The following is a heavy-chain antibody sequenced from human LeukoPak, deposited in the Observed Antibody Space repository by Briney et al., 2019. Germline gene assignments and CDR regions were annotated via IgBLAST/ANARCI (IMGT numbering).Heavy chain of an antibody. CDR1: GFTFDNYG. V-gene: IGHV3-20*04. CDR2: LNWSGRST. Sequence: GGSLRLSCVASGFTFDNYGMSWVRQAPGKGLEWVSGLNWSGRSTGYADSVKGRFTISRDNAKNSLYLQMNSLRAEDTALYYCARLAYCGGDCYSGDHYYYMDVWGKGTTVSVSS. J-gene: IGHJ6*03. D-gene: IGHD2-21*02. CDR3: ARLAYCGGDCYSGDHYYYMDV.